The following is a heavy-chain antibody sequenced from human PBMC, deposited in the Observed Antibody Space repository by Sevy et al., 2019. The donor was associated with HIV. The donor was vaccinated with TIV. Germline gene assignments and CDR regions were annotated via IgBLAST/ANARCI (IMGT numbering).Heavy chain of an antibody. CDR3: ARHRPQGVVIIPGSGYHYGADF. CDR2: ISAYTGDT. Sequence: ASVKVSCKTSGYSFNMYGISWVRQAPGQGLEWMGWISAYTGDTDYRQMFRGRVTMTTDASTNTDNVELRRLTADDTAVDYFARHRPQGVVIIPGSGYHYGADFWGQGTMVTVSS. D-gene: IGHD3-3*01. CDR1: GYSFNMYG. J-gene: IGHJ6*02. V-gene: IGHV1-18*01.